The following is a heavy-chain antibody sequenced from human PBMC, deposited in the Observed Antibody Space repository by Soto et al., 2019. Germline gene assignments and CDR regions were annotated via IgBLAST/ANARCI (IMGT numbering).Heavy chain of an antibody. Sequence: PSETLSLTCTVSGGSVTNTNYYWGCIRQPPGKGLEWIGRINYSGSIYHNPSLKSRVTMSVDTSKNQFSLTLSSVTAADTAVYYCARSVDYYYYSMDVWGQGTTVTVSS. V-gene: IGHV4-39*01. CDR1: GGSVTNTNYY. D-gene: IGHD3-3*01. CDR2: INYSGSI. J-gene: IGHJ6*02. CDR3: ARSVDYYYYSMDV.